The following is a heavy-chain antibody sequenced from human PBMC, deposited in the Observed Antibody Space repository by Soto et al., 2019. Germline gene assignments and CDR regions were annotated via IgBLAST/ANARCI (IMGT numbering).Heavy chain of an antibody. CDR2: ISYDGSNK. J-gene: IGHJ6*02. Sequence: QVQLVESGGGVVQPGRSLRLSCAASGFTFSSYAMHWVRQAPGKGLEWVAVISYDGSNKYYADSVKGRFTISRDNSKNTLYLQMNSLRPEDTAVYYCARGVVPAAFHYYGMDVSGQGTTVTVSS. V-gene: IGHV3-30-3*01. D-gene: IGHD2-2*01. CDR3: ARGVVPAAFHYYGMDV. CDR1: GFTFSSYA.